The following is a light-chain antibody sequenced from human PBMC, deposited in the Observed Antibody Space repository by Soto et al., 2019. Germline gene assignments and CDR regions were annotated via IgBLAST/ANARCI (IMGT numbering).Light chain of an antibody. CDR1: QSVSSN. Sequence: EIVMTQSPATLSVSPGERVTLSCRASQSVSSNLAWFQQKAGQAPRLLIYSASTRATGIPGRFSGSWSGTEFTLTISSLQSEDFSVYYCLQYKNWPPYTFGQGTKLEIK. J-gene: IGKJ2*01. CDR2: SAS. V-gene: IGKV3-15*01. CDR3: LQYKNWPPYT.